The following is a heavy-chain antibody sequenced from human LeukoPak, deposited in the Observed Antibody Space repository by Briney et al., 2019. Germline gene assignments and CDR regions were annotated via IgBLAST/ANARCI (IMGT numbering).Heavy chain of an antibody. D-gene: IGHD1-26*01. CDR1: GYTFTGYY. CDR3: AREVGATTWGAFDI. CDR2: INPNSGGT. J-gene: IGHJ3*02. V-gene: IGHV1-2*02. Sequence: ASVKVSRKASGYTFTGYYMHWVRQAPGQGLEWMGWINPNSGGTNYAQKFQGRVTMTRDTSISTAYMELSGLRSDDTAVYYCAREVGATTWGAFDIWGQGTMVTVSS.